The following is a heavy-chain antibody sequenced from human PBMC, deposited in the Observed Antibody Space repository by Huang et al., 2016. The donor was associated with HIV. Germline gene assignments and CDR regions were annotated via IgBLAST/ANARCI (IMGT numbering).Heavy chain of an antibody. CDR3: AREGITPSGTEVSGFDF. D-gene: IGHD6-13*01. CDR2: VNPSGGGA. Sequence: QVQLVQSGAEVKKPGASVTISCKASGFSILIYYIHWGRQAPGQGLGWMGIVNPSGGGADDAQKFKGRVTMTRDTATRTLYMELSSLRSEDTAVYYCAREGITPSGTEVSGFDFWGQGTPVSVSS. CDR1: GFSILIYY. J-gene: IGHJ5*01. V-gene: IGHV1-46*03.